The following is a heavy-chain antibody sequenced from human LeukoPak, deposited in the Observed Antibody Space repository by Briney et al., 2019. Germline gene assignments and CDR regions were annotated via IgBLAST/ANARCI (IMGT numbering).Heavy chain of an antibody. D-gene: IGHD2-15*01. J-gene: IGHJ4*02. CDR1: GFTFSSYS. V-gene: IGHV3-21*04. Sequence: GGSLRLSCAASGFTFSSYSMNWVRQAPGKGLEWVSSISSSSSYIYYADSVKGRFTISRDNAKNSLYLQMNSLRAEDTAVYYCAKGAHVVVVAVLTDYWGQGTLVTVSS. CDR2: ISSSSSYI. CDR3: AKGAHVVVVAVLTDY.